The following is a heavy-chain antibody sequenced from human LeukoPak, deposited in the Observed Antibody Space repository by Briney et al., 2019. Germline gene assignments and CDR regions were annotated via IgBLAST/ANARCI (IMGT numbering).Heavy chain of an antibody. CDR1: GFRLSSQW. CDR3: ADLGTSD. D-gene: IGHD1-7*01. V-gene: IGHV3-7*01. J-gene: IGHJ4*02. Sequence: GESLRLSCAVSGFRLSSQWMTWVRQAPGTGLEWVATINSDGSAKYHVDSVKGRFTISRDNAKNLVYLQMSILRAEDTAVYYCADLGTSDCGQGTLVTVSS. CDR2: INSDGSAK.